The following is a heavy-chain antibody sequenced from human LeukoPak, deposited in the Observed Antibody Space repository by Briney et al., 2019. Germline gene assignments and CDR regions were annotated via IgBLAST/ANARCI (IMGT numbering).Heavy chain of an antibody. CDR1: GFTFSSYA. J-gene: IGHJ4*02. D-gene: IGHD2-15*01. Sequence: GGSLRLSCAASGFTFSSYAMNWVRQAPGKGLEWVSAITGSGGRTYYADSVKGRFTISRDNSKNTLYLQMNSLRAEDTAVYYCAKGRFCSGGNCYSLDYWGQGTLVTVSS. V-gene: IGHV3-23*01. CDR3: AKGRFCSGGNCYSLDY. CDR2: ITGSGGRT.